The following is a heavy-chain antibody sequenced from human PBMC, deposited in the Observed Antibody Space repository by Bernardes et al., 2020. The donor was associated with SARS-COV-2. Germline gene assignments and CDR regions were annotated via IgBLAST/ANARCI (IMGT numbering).Heavy chain of an antibody. D-gene: IGHD4-17*01. CDR3: ARERDGDYIGMDV. V-gene: IGHV4-34*01. Sequence: SETLSLTCAVYGGSFSGYYWSWIRQPPGKGLEWIGEINHSGSTNYNPSLKSRVTISVDTSKNQFPLKLSSVTAADTAVYYCARERDGDYIGMDVWGQGTTVTVSS. CDR1: GGSFSGYY. CDR2: INHSGST. J-gene: IGHJ6*02.